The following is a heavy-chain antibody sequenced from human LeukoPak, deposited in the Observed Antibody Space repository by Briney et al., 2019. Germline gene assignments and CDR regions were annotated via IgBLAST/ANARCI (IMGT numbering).Heavy chain of an antibody. J-gene: IGHJ4*02. D-gene: IGHD1-7*01. CDR1: GGSATYYV. Sequence: GASVKVSCKVSGGSATYYVFSWVRQAPEQGLEWMGGIIPTFGSPNYAQTFQGRLTITADISTNTAYMELSNLRSEDTAVYYCAAGAVVNWNSGKLIDCWGQGTLVTVSS. CDR3: AAGAVVNWNSGKLIDC. V-gene: IGHV1-69*06. CDR2: IIPTFGSP.